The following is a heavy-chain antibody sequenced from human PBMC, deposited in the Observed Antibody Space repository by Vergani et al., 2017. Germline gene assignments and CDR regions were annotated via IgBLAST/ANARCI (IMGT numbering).Heavy chain of an antibody. J-gene: IGHJ4*02. V-gene: IGHV3-23*04. D-gene: IGHD1-26*01. CDR2: ISGSATGGVT. CDR3: AKLPSRKLVGPLYYFDS. CDR1: GLVFSDYT. Sequence: EVQLVESGGDLAQPGGSLTLSCVAYGLVFSDYTMSWVRQAPGRGLVWVSIISGSATGGVTYVADSVKGRFTIFRDNSKNTLYLQMNSLRAEDTAVYYCAKLPSRKLVGPLYYFDSWGQGTLVTVSS.